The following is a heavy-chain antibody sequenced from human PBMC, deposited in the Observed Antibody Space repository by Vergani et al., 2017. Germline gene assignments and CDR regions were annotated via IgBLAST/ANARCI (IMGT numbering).Heavy chain of an antibody. J-gene: IGHJ6*02. CDR1: GFTSAGYA. V-gene: IGHV3-9*02. CDR3: ARDLLPNYDFWSGYSHAYYYYYGMDV. CDR2: ISWNSNSI. D-gene: IGHD3-3*01. Sequence: EVQLEESGGGLVLPGRSLRLSCVASGFTSAGYAMHWVRQAPGKGLEWVSGISWNSNSIGYADSVKGRFTISRDNAKNSLYLQMNSLRAEDTAVYYCARDLLPNYDFWSGYSHAYYYYYGMDVWGQGTTVTVSS.